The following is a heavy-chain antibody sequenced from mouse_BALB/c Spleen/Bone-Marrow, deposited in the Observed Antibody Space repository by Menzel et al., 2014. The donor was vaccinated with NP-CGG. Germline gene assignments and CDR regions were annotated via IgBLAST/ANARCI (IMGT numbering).Heavy chain of an antibody. Sequence: EVQLQESGAELVKPGASVKLSCTASGFNIKDTYMHWVKQRPEQGLEWIGRIDPANGNTKYDPKSQGKATITADTSSNTAYLQLSSLTSEDTAVYYCASYSYGYYFDSWGQGTTLTVSS. CDR2: IDPANGNT. J-gene: IGHJ2*01. CDR3: ASYSYGYYFDS. V-gene: IGHV14-3*02. D-gene: IGHD1-1*01. CDR1: GFNIKDTY.